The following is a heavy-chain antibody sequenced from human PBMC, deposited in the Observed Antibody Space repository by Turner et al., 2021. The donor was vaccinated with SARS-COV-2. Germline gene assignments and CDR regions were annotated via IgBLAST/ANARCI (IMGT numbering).Heavy chain of an antibody. J-gene: IGHJ5*02. Sequence: QLQLQESGPGLVKPSETLSLRCTVSGGSLSSSYYYWGWIRQPPGKGLEWIGSIYYSGSTYYNPSLKSRVTISVDTSKNQFSLKLNSVTAADTAVYYCARHGPTSTTKAFDPWGQGTLVTVSS. CDR2: IYYSGST. CDR1: GGSLSSSYYY. V-gene: IGHV4-39*01. CDR3: ARHGPTSTTKAFDP. D-gene: IGHD4-17*01.